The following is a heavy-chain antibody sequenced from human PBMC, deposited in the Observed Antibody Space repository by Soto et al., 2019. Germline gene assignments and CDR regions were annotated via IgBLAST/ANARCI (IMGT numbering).Heavy chain of an antibody. CDR2: INSDGSST. J-gene: IGHJ6*02. D-gene: IGHD3-3*01. V-gene: IGHV3-74*01. CDR3: AREGYYDFWSGPTYYYYYGMDV. CDR1: GFTFSSYW. Sequence: GGSLRLSCAASGFTFSSYWMHWVRQAPGKGLVWVSRINSDGSSTSYADPVKGRFTISRDNAKNTLYLQMNSLRAEDTAVYYCAREGYYDFWSGPTYYYYYGMDVWGQGTTVTVSS.